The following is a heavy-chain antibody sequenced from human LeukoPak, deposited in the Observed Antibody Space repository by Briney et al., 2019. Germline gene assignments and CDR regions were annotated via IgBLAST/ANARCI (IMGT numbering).Heavy chain of an antibody. CDR3: ARDSGYDTERGIDY. V-gene: IGHV4-38-2*02. D-gene: IGHD3/OR15-3a*01. Sequence: SETLSLTCTVSGYSISSGYYWGWIRQPPGKGLEWIGSIYHSGSTYYNPSLKSRVTISVDTSKNQFSLKLSSVTAAGTAVYYCARDSGYDTERGIDYWGQGTLVTVSS. CDR1: GYSISSGYY. J-gene: IGHJ4*02. CDR2: IYHSGST.